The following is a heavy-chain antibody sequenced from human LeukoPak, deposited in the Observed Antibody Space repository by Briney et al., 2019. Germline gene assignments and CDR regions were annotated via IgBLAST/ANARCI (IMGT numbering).Heavy chain of an antibody. CDR3: ARSMIVAAFDY. CDR1: GGSISSSNW. CDR2: IYYSGST. J-gene: IGHJ4*02. D-gene: IGHD3-22*01. Sequence: SETLSLTCAVSGGSISSSNWWSWVRQPPGKGLEWIGSIYYSGSTYYNPSLKSRVTISVDTSKNQFSLKLSSVTAADTAVYYCARSMIVAAFDYWGQGTLVTVSS. V-gene: IGHV4-4*02.